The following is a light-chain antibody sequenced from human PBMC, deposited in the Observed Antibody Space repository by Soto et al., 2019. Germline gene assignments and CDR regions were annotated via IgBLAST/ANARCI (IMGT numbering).Light chain of an antibody. V-gene: IGLV2-8*01. Sequence: QSALTPPPSASGSPGQSVTISCTGTSSDVGGYNYVSWYQQHPGKAPKLMIYEVSKRHSGVPDRFSGSKSGNTASLTVSGLQAEDEAEYYCSSYAGSNNLVVFGGGTKLTVL. CDR1: SSDVGGYNY. CDR2: EVS. J-gene: IGLJ2*01. CDR3: SSYAGSNNLVV.